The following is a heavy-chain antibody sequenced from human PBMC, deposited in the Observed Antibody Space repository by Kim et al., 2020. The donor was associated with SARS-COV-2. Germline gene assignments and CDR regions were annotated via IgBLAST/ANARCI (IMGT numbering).Heavy chain of an antibody. V-gene: IGHV3-30*18. CDR3: AKVKSGWVFDY. D-gene: IGHD6-19*01. J-gene: IGHJ4*02. Sequence: GGSLRLSCAASGFTFSSYGMHWVRQAPGKGLEWVAVISYDGSNKYYADSVKGRFTISRDNSKNTLYLQMNSLRAEDTAVYYCAKVKSGWVFDYWGQGTLVTVSS. CDR1: GFTFSSYG. CDR2: ISYDGSNK.